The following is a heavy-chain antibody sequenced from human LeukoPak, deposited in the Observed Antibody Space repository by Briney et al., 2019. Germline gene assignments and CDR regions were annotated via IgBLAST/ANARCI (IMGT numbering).Heavy chain of an antibody. D-gene: IGHD5-18*01. J-gene: IGHJ4*02. CDR3: AKPTQGYSYGPFDS. CDR1: GFTFSSYT. CDR2: ISGRSSYI. V-gene: IGHV3-21*01. Sequence: GGSLSLSCAASGFTFSSYTLNWVRQAPGKGLEWVSSISGRSSYIYYADSLKGRFTISRDNAKNSLYLQMNSLRAEDTAVYYCAKPTQGYSYGPFDSWGQGTLVTVSS.